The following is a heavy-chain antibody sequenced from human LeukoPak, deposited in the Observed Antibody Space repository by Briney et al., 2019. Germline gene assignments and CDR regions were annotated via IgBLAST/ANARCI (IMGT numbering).Heavy chain of an antibody. D-gene: IGHD3-10*01. CDR1: GYSISSGYY. Sequence: SETLSLTCAVSGYSISSGYYWVWIRQPPGKGLEWIGSIYHSGSTYYNPSLKSRVTISVDTSKNQFSLKLSSVTAADTAVYYCAGSMVRGVIKLDYWGQGTLVTVSS. CDR2: IYHSGST. V-gene: IGHV4-38-2*01. CDR3: AGSMVRGVIKLDY. J-gene: IGHJ4*02.